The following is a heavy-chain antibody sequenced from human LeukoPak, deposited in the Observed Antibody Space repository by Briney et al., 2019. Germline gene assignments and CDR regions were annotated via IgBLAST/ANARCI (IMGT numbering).Heavy chain of an antibody. CDR1: GYTFSTYG. Sequence: ASVKVSCKTSGYTFSTYGISWVRQAPGQGLEWMGWISVYNGNTNYAQKLQGRVTMTTDTSTNTAYMELRSLRSEDTAVYYCAREVGANVVWGQGTLVTVSS. V-gene: IGHV1-18*01. J-gene: IGHJ4*02. CDR2: ISVYNGNT. CDR3: AREVGANVV. D-gene: IGHD1-26*01.